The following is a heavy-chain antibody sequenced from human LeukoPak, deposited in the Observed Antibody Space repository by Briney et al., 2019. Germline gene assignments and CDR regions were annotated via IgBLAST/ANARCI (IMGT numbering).Heavy chain of an antibody. Sequence: SQTLSLTCAISGESVSSTGASWNWIRQSPSRGLEWLGRTYYRSQWYYEYALSVKSRIIVAPDTSKNQFSLQLNSVTPEDTAVYYCVRGNYNFDYWGQGSLVTVAS. D-gene: IGHD5-24*01. CDR1: GESVSSTGAS. V-gene: IGHV6-1*01. CDR2: TYYRSQWYY. J-gene: IGHJ4*02. CDR3: VRGNYNFDY.